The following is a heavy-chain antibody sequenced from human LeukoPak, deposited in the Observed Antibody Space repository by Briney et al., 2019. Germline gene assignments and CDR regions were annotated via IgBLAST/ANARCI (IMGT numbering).Heavy chain of an antibody. CDR3: ARDLRMVRVS. V-gene: IGHV1-69*13. J-gene: IGHJ4*02. Sequence: SVKVFCKASGGTFSSYAISWVRQAPGQGLEWMGGIIPIFGTANYAQKFQGRVTITADESTSTAYMELSSLRSEDTAVYYCARDLRMVRVSWGQGTLVTVSS. CDR2: IIPIFGTA. D-gene: IGHD3-10*01. CDR1: GGTFSSYA.